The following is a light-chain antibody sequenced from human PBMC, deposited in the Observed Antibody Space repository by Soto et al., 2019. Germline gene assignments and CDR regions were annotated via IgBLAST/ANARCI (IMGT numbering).Light chain of an antibody. CDR3: QQYGSSPWT. J-gene: IGKJ1*01. V-gene: IGKV2-29*01. CDR2: GAS. CDR1: QSLLHSDGKTY. Sequence: EIVMTQTPLYLSVTPGQPASISCKSSQSLLHSDGKTYLYWYQQKPGQAPRLLIYGASSRATGIPDRFSGSGSGTDFTLTISRLEPEDFAVYYCQQYGSSPWTFGQGTKVDIK.